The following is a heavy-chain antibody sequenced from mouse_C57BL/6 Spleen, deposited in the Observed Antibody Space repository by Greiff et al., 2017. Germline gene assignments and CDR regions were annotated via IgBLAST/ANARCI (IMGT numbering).Heavy chain of an antibody. CDR3: ARGTGTSY. D-gene: IGHD4-1*01. J-gene: IGHJ2*01. CDR2: IYPSDSET. Sequence: VQLQQSGAELVRPGSSVKLSCKASGYTFTSYWMDWVKQRPGQGLEWIGNIYPSDSETHYNQKFKDKATLTVDKSSSTAYMQLSSLTSEDSAVYYCARGTGTSYWGQGTTLTVSS. CDR1: GYTFTSYW. V-gene: IGHV1-61*01.